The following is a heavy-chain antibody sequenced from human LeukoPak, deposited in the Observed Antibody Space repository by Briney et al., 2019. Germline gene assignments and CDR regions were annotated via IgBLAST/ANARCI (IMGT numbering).Heavy chain of an antibody. D-gene: IGHD3-16*01. J-gene: IGHJ3*02. CDR2: ISYDGSNE. CDR3: AREDDYVAGDAFDI. CDR1: GFTFSTYT. V-gene: IGHV3-30-3*01. Sequence: GRSLRLSCAASGFTFSTYTMHWVRQAPGKGLEWVAVISYDGSNEYCADSVKGRFTISRDNSKNTLYLQMNSLRAEDTAVYYCAREDDYVAGDAFDIWGQGTMLTVSS.